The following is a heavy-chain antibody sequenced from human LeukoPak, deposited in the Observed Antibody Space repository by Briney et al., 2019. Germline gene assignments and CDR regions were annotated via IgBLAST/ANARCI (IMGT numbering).Heavy chain of an antibody. CDR3: ARLLGAANTDDFDY. D-gene: IGHD6-13*01. CDR1: GFSINSNTYY. Sequence: SETLSLTCSVSGFSINSNTYYWGWIRQPPGKGLEWIGSLSYDGGSYYNPSLKSRVTISGDTSKNQFSLKVSSVTAADTAVYYCARLLGAANTDDFDYWGQGTLVTVSS. J-gene: IGHJ4*02. V-gene: IGHV4-39*01. CDR2: LSYDGGS.